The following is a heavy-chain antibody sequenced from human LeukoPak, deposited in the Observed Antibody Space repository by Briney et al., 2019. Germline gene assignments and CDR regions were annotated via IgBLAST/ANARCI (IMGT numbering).Heavy chain of an antibody. CDR2: IKQDGSEK. V-gene: IGHV3-7*01. D-gene: IGHD2-2*01. CDR3: ARRLCSSINCFFDY. J-gene: IGHJ4*02. CDR1: GFTFSNYW. Sequence: PGGSLRLSCAASGFTFSNYWMSWVRQAPGKGLEWVANIKQDGSEKYYVDSVKGQFTISRDNAKNSLYLQMNSLRAEDTAAYYCARRLCSSINCFFDYWGQGTLVTVSS.